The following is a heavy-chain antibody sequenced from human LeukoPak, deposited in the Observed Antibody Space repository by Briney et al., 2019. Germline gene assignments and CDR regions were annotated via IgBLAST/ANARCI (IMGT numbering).Heavy chain of an antibody. Sequence: GGSLRLSCAASGFTFSSYWMSWVRQAPGKGLEWVANIKQDGSEKYYVDSVKGRFTISRDNAKNSLYLQMNSLRAEDTAVYYCARESGVGDILTGYYPGYFDYWGQGTLVTVSS. CDR1: GFTFSSYW. CDR2: IKQDGSEK. J-gene: IGHJ4*02. D-gene: IGHD3-9*01. CDR3: ARESGVGDILTGYYPGYFDY. V-gene: IGHV3-7*01.